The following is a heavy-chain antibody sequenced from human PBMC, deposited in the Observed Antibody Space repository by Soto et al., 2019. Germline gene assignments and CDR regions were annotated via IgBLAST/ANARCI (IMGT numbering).Heavy chain of an antibody. Sequence: GGSLRLSCAASGFTFSSYSMNWVRHAPGKGLEWVSSISSSSSYIYYADSVKGRFTISRDNAKNSLYLQMNSLRAEDTAVYYCATQSYGDYGYFDYWGQGTLVTVSS. CDR2: ISSSSSYI. CDR1: GFTFSSYS. D-gene: IGHD4-17*01. V-gene: IGHV3-21*01. J-gene: IGHJ4*02. CDR3: ATQSYGDYGYFDY.